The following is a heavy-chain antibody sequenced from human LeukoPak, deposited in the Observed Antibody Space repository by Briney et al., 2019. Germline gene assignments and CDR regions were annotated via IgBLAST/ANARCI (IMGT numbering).Heavy chain of an antibody. V-gene: IGHV1-2*02. J-gene: IGHJ5*02. CDR2: INTKSGRT. D-gene: IGHD3-3*01. Sequence: ASVRVSCKTSGYSFTDYYIHWVRQAPGQGLEWMGWINTKSGRTSSARKFQGRVTMTRDPSITTVYMDMAWLTSDDTAIYFCGRADFIDAGPYLIGPWGQGTLVTVSS. CDR3: GRADFIDAGPYLIGP. CDR1: GYSFTDYY.